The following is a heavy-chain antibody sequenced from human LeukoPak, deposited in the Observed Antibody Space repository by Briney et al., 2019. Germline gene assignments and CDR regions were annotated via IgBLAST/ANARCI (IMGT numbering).Heavy chain of an antibody. D-gene: IGHD5-24*01. Sequence: PGRSLRLSCAASGFTFSSYGMHWVRQAPGKGLEWVAVISYDGSNKYYADSVKGRFTISKDNSKNTLYLQMNSLRAQDTAVYYCAKDLSAASRVEYYFDYWGQGTLVTVSS. CDR1: GFTFSSYG. CDR2: ISYDGSNK. CDR3: AKDLSAASRVEYYFDY. J-gene: IGHJ4*02. V-gene: IGHV3-30*18.